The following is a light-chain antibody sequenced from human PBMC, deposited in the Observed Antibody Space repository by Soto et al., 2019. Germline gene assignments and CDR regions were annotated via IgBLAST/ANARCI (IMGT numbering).Light chain of an antibody. V-gene: IGLV2-23*01. CDR1: SSDVGNYNL. CDR2: EGS. CDR3: SSYVGSSTLL. J-gene: IGLJ2*01. Sequence: QSALTQPASVSGSPGQSITISCTGTSSDVGNYNLVSWYQQHPGKAPKLMIYEGSKRPSGVSNRFSGSKSGNTASLTISGLQAEGEADYYCSSYVGSSTLLFGGGTKLTVL.